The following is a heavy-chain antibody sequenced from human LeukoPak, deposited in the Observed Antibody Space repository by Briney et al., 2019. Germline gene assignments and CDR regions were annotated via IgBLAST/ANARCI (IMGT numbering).Heavy chain of an antibody. CDR1: GFTFSSYG. V-gene: IGHV3-33*06. CDR2: IWYDGSNK. Sequence: PGRSLRLSCAASGFTFSSYGMHWVRQAPGKGLEWVAVIWYDGSNKYYADSVKGRFTISRDNSKNALYLQMNSLRAEDTAVYYCAKEQRYSSGWYGVYYGMDVWGQGTTVTVSS. CDR3: AKEQRYSSGWYGVYYGMDV. J-gene: IGHJ6*02. D-gene: IGHD6-19*01.